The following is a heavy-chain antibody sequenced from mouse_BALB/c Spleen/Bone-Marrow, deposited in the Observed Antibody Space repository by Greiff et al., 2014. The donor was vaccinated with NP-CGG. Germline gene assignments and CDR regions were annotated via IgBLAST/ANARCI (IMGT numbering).Heavy chain of an antibody. J-gene: IGHJ3*01. Sequence: QVQLQQSGPGLVQPSQSLSITCTVSGFSLTSYGVHWVRQSPGKGLEWLGMIWRGGSTDYNADFMSRLSITKDNSKSQVFFKMKSLQADDTAIYYCAKNEGKNSYGNYAFVYWGQGALVTVSA. CDR2: IWRGGST. CDR3: AKNEGKNSYGNYAFVY. D-gene: IGHD2-1*01. CDR1: GFSLTSYG. V-gene: IGHV2-5*01.